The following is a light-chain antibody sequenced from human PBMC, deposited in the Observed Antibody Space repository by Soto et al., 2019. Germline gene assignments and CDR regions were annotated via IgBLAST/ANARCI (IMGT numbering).Light chain of an antibody. J-gene: IGLJ2*01. CDR3: CSYAGSRTLV. CDR1: SSDVGNYNL. CDR2: EGS. Sequence: QSALTQPASVSGSHGQSITISCTGTSSDVGNYNLVSWYQQHPCKAPKLMIYEGSKRPSGVSNRFSDSKSCNTPSLTISGLQAEDEADYYCCSYAGSRTLVFGGGTKLTVL. V-gene: IGLV2-23*01.